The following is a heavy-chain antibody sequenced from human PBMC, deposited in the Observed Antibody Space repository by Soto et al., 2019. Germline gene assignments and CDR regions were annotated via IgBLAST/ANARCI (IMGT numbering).Heavy chain of an antibody. CDR1: GGSVSSGSYY. V-gene: IGHV4-61*01. J-gene: IGHJ4*02. D-gene: IGHD2-2*01. CDR3: ARVRYCSSTSCYEFDY. CDR2: IYYSGST. Sequence: AETLSLTCTVSGGSVSSGSYYWSWIRQPPGKGLEWIGYIYYSGSTSYNPSLKSRVTISVDTSKNQFSLKLSSVTAADTAVYYCARVRYCSSTSCYEFDYWGQGTLVTVSS.